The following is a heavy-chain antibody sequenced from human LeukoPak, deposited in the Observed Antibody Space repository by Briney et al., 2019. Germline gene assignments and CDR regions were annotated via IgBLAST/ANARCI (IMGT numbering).Heavy chain of an antibody. J-gene: IGHJ6*02. D-gene: IGHD2-2*02. CDR2: ISGSGAVT. CDR3: AKGSPACYNGMDV. CDR1: GAAFSSYG. V-gene: IGHV3-23*01. Sequence: PGASLRLSCAASGAAFSSYGMSWVRQAPGKGLEWVSVISGSGAVTYYADSVKGRFTISRDNSKNTVYLQMNSLRAEDTAVYYCAKGSPACYNGMDVWGQGTTVTVSS.